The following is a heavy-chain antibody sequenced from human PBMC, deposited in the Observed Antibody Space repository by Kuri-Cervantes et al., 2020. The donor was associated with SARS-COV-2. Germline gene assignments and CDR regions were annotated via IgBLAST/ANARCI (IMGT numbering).Heavy chain of an antibody. CDR3: ATRVAGDPDYYYYYMDV. CDR1: GYTFTGYY. J-gene: IGHJ6*03. D-gene: IGHD7-27*01. Sequence: ASVKVSCKASGYTFTGYYMHWVRQAPGQGLEWMGIINPSGGSTSYAQKFQGRVTMTRDTSTSTVYMELSSLRSEDTAVYYCATRVAGDPDYYYYYMDVWGTGTTVTVSS. V-gene: IGHV1-46*01. CDR2: INPSGGST.